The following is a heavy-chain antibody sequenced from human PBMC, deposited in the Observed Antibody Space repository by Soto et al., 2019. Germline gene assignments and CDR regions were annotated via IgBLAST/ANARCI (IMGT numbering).Heavy chain of an antibody. J-gene: IGHJ4*02. Sequence: QVQLVQSGAEVKKPGASVKVSCKASGYTFASYAISWMRQAPGQGLEWMGWISAYNGNTNYAQKLQGRVTMTTDTSTSTAYMELRRLRYDDTSVYDCARDPPPPDYWGQGTLVTVSS. CDR2: ISAYNGNT. CDR1: GYTFASYA. CDR3: ARDPPPPDY. V-gene: IGHV1-18*01.